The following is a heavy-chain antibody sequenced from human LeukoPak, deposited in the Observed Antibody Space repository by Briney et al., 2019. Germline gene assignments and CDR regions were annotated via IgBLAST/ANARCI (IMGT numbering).Heavy chain of an antibody. CDR2: ISSDGVNK. V-gene: IGHV3-30*18. CDR3: AKGQNYYDGSGYYSTDY. Sequence: GGSLRLSCAASGFTFSSFGMHWVRQAPGKGLEWAAVISSDGVNKYSADSVKGRFTISRDNSKNTLYLQMNSLRAADTAVYYCAKGQNYYDGSGYYSTDYWGQGTPVTVSS. D-gene: IGHD3-22*01. CDR1: GFTFSSFG. J-gene: IGHJ4*02.